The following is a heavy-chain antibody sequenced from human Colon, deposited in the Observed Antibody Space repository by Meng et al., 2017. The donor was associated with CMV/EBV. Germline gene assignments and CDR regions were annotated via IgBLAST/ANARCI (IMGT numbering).Heavy chain of an antibody. CDR2: VSRTGRYT. J-gene: IGHJ5*02. V-gene: IGHV3-21*05. CDR1: GFTLRSYS. Sequence: GESLKISCAASGFTLRSYSMMWVRQAPGRGLEWVSFVSRTGRYTHYADSLKGRFTISRDNAKNTLYMQMNRLRAEATAIYYCERLYLDFWSGPDVNCIDPWGQGTVVTVSS. D-gene: IGHD3-3*01. CDR3: ERLYLDFWSGPDVNCIDP.